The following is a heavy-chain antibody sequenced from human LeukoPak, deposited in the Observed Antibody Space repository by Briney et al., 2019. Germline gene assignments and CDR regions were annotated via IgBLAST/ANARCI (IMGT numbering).Heavy chain of an antibody. CDR1: GFTFSSYA. J-gene: IGHJ4*02. V-gene: IGHV3-23*01. Sequence: GGSLRLSCAASGFTFSSYAMSWVRQAPGKGLGWVSAISGSGGSTYYADSVKGRFTISRDNSKNTLYLQMNSLRAEDTAVYYCAKDVGDFDWLLPDYWGQGTLVTVSS. CDR3: AKDVGDFDWLLPDY. D-gene: IGHD3-9*01. CDR2: ISGSGGST.